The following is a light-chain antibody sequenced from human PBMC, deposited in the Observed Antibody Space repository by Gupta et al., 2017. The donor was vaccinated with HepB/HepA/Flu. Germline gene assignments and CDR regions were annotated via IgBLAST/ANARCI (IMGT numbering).Light chain of an antibody. CDR1: QSLLHSNGYNY. CDR2: LGS. Sequence: VIPQLSRSLRVTPEEPASISCRSSQSLLHSNGYNYLNWYLQKPGQSPQLLIYLGSNRASGVPDRFSGSGSGTDFTLKISRVEAEDVGVYYCVQGLQTPLTFGGGTKVEIK. V-gene: IGKV2-28*01. CDR3: VQGLQTPLT. J-gene: IGKJ4*01.